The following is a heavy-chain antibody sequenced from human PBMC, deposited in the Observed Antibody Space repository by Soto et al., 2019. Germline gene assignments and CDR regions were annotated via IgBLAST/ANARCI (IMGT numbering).Heavy chain of an antibody. CDR2: ISANDVGT. CDR1: GFTLSNYS. D-gene: IGHD1-20*01. V-gene: IGHV3-23*01. CDR3: AKAKNDYNWYNRPPFDY. J-gene: IGHJ4*02. Sequence: GGSLRLSCEASGFTLSNYSMTWVRQAPGKGLEWVSLISANDVGTNYAESVKTRFTISTDQSLNTVYLQMDSLRADDTAIYYCAKAKNDYNWYNRPPFDYWGQGTLVTVSS.